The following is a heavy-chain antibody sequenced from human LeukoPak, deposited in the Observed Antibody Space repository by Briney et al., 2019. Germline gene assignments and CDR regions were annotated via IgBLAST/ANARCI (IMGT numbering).Heavy chain of an antibody. CDR3: ARVSLYCSSTSCYWSRYNWFDP. Sequence: ASVKVSCKASGYTFTSYSMHWVRQAPGQGLEWMGIINPSVGSTSYAQKFQGRVTMTRDTSISTAYMELSRLRSDDTAVYYCARVSLYCSSTSCYWSRYNWFDPWGQGTLVTVSS. J-gene: IGHJ5*02. CDR1: GYTFTSYS. V-gene: IGHV1-46*01. CDR2: INPSVGST. D-gene: IGHD2-2*01.